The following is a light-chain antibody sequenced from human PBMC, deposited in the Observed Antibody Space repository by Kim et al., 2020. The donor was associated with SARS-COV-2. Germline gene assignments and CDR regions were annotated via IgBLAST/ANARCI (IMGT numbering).Light chain of an antibody. J-gene: IGKJ2*01. CDR1: QGISSL. CDR3: LQHKTFPYT. CDR2: DAS. V-gene: IGKV1-17*03. Sequence: SASLGDRVTITCRASQGISSLLAWFQQKPGKVPKRLIYDASTLQSGVPSRFSGSGSGTEFTLTITSLQPEDFATYFCLQHKTFPYTFGQGTKLEI.